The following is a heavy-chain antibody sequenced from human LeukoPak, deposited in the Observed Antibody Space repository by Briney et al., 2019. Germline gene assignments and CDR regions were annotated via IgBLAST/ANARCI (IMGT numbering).Heavy chain of an antibody. CDR1: GASINSSSFY. CDR3: ARSLGDVFDV. J-gene: IGHJ3*01. V-gene: IGHV4-39*02. D-gene: IGHD7-27*01. Sequence: SETLSLTCTVSGASINSSSFYWAWIRQPPGEGLACIGTINYSGSTYYNPSLKSRVTMSVDTSKNHFSLKLNSVTAADTAMYYCARSLGDVFDVWGQGTLVTISS. CDR2: INYSGST.